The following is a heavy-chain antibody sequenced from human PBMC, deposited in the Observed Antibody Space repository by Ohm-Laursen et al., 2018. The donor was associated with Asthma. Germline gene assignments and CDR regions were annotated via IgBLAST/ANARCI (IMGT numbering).Heavy chain of an antibody. CDR1: GYTLTTYG. J-gene: IGHJ4*02. CDR2: ISGYNGDT. V-gene: IGHV1-18*04. CDR3: ARALRFLEWQRNLRAYFDL. D-gene: IGHD3-3*01. Sequence: ASVKVSCKASGYTLTTYGITWVRRAPGQGLEWMGWISGYNGDTKYTQKLQDRVTMTTDTSTSTAYMELRGLRYDDTAVYYCARALRFLEWQRNLRAYFDLWGQGTLVTVSS.